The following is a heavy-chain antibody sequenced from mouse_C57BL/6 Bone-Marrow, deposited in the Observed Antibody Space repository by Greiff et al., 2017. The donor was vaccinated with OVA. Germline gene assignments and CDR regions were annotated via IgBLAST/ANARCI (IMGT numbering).Heavy chain of an antibody. CDR1: GFTFSDYY. D-gene: IGHD2-5*01. V-gene: IGHV5-12*01. Sequence: DVKLVESGGGLVQPGGSLKLSCAASGFTFSDYYMYWVRQTPEKRLEWVAYISNGGGSTYYPDTVKGRFTISRDNAKNTLYLQMSRLKSEDTAMYYWARHTTIVTRYVDVWGTGTTVTVSS. CDR2: ISNGGGST. J-gene: IGHJ1*03. CDR3: ARHTTIVTRYVDV.